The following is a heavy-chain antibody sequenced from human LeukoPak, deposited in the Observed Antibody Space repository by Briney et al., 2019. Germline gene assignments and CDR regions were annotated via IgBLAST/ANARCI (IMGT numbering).Heavy chain of an antibody. V-gene: IGHV4-34*01. D-gene: IGHD5-12*01. CDR1: GGSFSGYY. J-gene: IGHJ4*02. Sequence: SETLSLTCAVYGGSFSGYYWSWIRQPPGKGLEWIGEINQSGSTNYNPSLKSRVTISVDTSKNQFSLKLSSVTAADTAVYYCARSIVATISEYYYWGQGTLVTVSS. CDR2: INQSGST. CDR3: ARSIVATISEYYY.